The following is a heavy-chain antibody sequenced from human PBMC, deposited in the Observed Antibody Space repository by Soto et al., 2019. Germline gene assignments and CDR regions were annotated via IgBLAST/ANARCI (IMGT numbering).Heavy chain of an antibody. Sequence: QVQLVQSGAEVKKPGSSVKVSCKASGGTFSSYAISWVRQAPGQGLEWMGGIIPIFGTANYAQKFQGRVTITADKSTSTASPELSSLRSEDTAVYYCARLGWRKGYKVPLPDDYWGQGPLVTVSS. V-gene: IGHV1-69*06. J-gene: IGHJ4*02. CDR1: GGTFSSYA. CDR3: ARLGWRKGYKVPLPDDY. CDR2: IIPIFGTA. D-gene: IGHD5-12*01.